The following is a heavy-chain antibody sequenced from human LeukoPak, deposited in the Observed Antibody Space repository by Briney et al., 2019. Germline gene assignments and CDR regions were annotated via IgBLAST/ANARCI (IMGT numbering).Heavy chain of an antibody. J-gene: IGHJ4*02. D-gene: IGHD4-17*01. Sequence: GASVKASCKASGYTFTSYGISWVRQAPGQGLEWMGWISAYNGNTNYAQKPQGRVTMPTDTSTSTAYMELRSLRSDDTAVYYCARGDYGDYAFDYWGQGTLVTVSS. CDR2: ISAYNGNT. V-gene: IGHV1-18*01. CDR1: GYTFTSYG. CDR3: ARGDYGDYAFDY.